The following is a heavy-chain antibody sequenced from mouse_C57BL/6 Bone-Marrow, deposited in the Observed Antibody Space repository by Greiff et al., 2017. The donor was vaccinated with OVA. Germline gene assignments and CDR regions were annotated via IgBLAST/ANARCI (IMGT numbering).Heavy chain of an antibody. Sequence: EVMLVESGGGLVKPGGSLKLSCAASGFTFSSYTMSWVRQTPEKRLEWVATISGGGGNTYYPDSVKGRFTISRDNAKNTLYLQMSSLRSEDTAVYYCARHGGAYAMDYWGQGTSVTVSS. CDR2: ISGGGGNT. V-gene: IGHV5-9*01. CDR3: ARHGGAYAMDY. J-gene: IGHJ4*01. CDR1: GFTFSSYT.